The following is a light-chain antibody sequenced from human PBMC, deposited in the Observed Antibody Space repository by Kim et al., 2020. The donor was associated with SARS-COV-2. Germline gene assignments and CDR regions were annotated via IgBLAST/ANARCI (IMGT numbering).Light chain of an antibody. J-gene: IGLJ2*01. CDR3: CSYAGSSTLV. CDR1: SSDVGSYNL. CDR2: EVS. V-gene: IGLV2-23*02. Sequence: GPSNTISCTGTSSDVGSYNLVSWYQQNLGKAPKLTIYEVSKRPSGVSNRFSGSKSGNTASLTISGLQAEDEADYYCCSYAGSSTLVFGGGTQLTVL.